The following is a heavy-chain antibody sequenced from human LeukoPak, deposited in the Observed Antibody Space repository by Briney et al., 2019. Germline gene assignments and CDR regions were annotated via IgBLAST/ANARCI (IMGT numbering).Heavy chain of an antibody. CDR3: ARGYCNNTSCEMNFDY. V-gene: IGHV4-39*07. D-gene: IGHD2-2*01. CDR1: GGSISSSIYY. J-gene: IGHJ4*02. Sequence: SETLSLTCTVSGGSISSSIYYWAWIRQPPGKGLEWIGSIYYSGNTYYNPSLKSRVTISVDTSKNQFSLKLSSVTAADTAVYYCARGYCNNTSCEMNFDYWGQGTPVTVSS. CDR2: IYYSGNT.